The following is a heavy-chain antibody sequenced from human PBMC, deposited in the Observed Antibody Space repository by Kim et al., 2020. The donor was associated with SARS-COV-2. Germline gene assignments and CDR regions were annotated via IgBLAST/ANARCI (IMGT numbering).Heavy chain of an antibody. CDR3: ARENYYDSSGYFAFEI. CDR1: GFTFSSYW. Sequence: GGSLRLSCAASGFTFSSYWMSWVRQAPGKGLEWVANIKQDGSEKYYVDSVKGRFTISRDNAKNSLYLQMNSLRAEDTAVYYCARENYYDSSGYFAFEIWGQGTMVTVSS. D-gene: IGHD3-22*01. J-gene: IGHJ3*02. CDR2: IKQDGSEK. V-gene: IGHV3-7*01.